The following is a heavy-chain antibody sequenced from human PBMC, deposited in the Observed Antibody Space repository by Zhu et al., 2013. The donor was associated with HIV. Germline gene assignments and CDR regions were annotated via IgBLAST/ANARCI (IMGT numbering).Heavy chain of an antibody. D-gene: IGHD2-15*01. Sequence: QVQLMQSGPEVKRPGSSVRVSCQASGVKLKFHAISWIRQAPGQGLEWLGSILPALASTKYGRNFQGRVSFTADTSQNTVYMELTNLKPDDTAVFHCARGEGHVVVAVGTFDVWAKGSRSPCLQ. CDR2: ILPALAST. CDR3: ARGEGHVVVAVGTFDV. J-gene: IGHJ3*01. CDR1: GVKLKFHA. V-gene: IGHV1-69*09.